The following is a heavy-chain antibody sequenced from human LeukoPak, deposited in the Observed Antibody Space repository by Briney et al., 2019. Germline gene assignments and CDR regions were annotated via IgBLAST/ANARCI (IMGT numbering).Heavy chain of an antibody. CDR1: GFTFSSYW. Sequence: PGGSLRLSCAASGFTFSSYWMSWVRQAPGKGLEWVANIKQDGSEKYYVDSVKGRFTTSRDNAKNSLYLQMNSLRAEDTAVYYCARDYDSSGYFVFYWGQGTLVTVSS. J-gene: IGHJ4*02. V-gene: IGHV3-7*01. CDR3: ARDYDSSGYFVFY. CDR2: IKQDGSEK. D-gene: IGHD3-22*01.